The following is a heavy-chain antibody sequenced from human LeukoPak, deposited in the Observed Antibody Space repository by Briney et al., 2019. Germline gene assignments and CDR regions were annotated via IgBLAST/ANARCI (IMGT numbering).Heavy chain of an antibody. V-gene: IGHV3-7*02. CDR2: INQDGSEK. D-gene: IGHD1-26*01. CDR1: GFTFSTYW. Sequence: GGSLRLSCAASGFTFSTYWMSWVRQAPGKGLEWVANINQDGSEKHFVDSVKGRFTISRDNAKNSLYLQMNSLRAEDTAVYYCASHYRSYWGQGTLVTVSS. CDR3: ASHYRSY. J-gene: IGHJ1*01.